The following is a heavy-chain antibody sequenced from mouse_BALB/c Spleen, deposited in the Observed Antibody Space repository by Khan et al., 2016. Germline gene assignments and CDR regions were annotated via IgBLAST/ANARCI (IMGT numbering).Heavy chain of an antibody. J-gene: IGHJ4*01. D-gene: IGHD1-2*01. CDR3: ARSYYGYFAMDY. Sequence: QVQLQQSGTELPRPGASVKLSCKASGYTFTDYYLHWVMQRTGQGLEWIGEIFPGSGSTYYNEKFKGKASLTADPSSSTAYMQLSSLTSDDSAVYFCARSYYGYFAMDYWGHGASVTVSS. V-gene: IGHV1-77*01. CDR2: IFPGSGST. CDR1: GYTFTDYY.